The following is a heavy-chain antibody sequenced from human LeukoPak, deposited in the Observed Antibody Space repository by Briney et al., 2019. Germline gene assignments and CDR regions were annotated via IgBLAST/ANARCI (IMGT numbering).Heavy chain of an antibody. Sequence: GGSLRLSCAASGFTFSSYWMHWVRQAPGKGLVWVSRINSDGSSTSYADSVKGRFTISRDNAKNTLYLQMNSLRAEDTAVYYCARVFSVMGYDSDYWGQGTLVTVSS. CDR1: GFTFSSYW. CDR2: INSDGSST. V-gene: IGHV3-74*01. D-gene: IGHD5-12*01. J-gene: IGHJ4*02. CDR3: ARVFSVMGYDSDY.